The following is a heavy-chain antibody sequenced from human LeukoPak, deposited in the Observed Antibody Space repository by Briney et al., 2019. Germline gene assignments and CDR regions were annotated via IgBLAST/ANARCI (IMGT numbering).Heavy chain of an antibody. CDR2: VYYSGNT. Sequence: SETLSLTCAVSGGSISTYYWTWIRQPPGKGLEWIGNVYYSGNTKYNPSLKSRVTISVDTSRNKFSLKLNSVTAADTAVYYCARAYYYGSGSYGLDYWGQGTLVTVSS. D-gene: IGHD3-10*01. CDR3: ARAYYYGSGSYGLDY. CDR1: GGSISTYY. J-gene: IGHJ4*02. V-gene: IGHV4-59*01.